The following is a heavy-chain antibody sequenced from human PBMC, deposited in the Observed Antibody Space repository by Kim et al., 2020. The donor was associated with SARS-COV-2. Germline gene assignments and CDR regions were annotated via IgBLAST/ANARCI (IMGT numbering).Heavy chain of an antibody. V-gene: IGHV3-23*01. CDR1: GFTFSSYA. J-gene: IGHJ4*02. CDR3: AKDYYYDSSGYLDY. Sequence: GGSLRLSCAASGFTFSSYAMSWVRQAPGKGLEWVSAISGSGGSTYYADSVKGRFTISRDNSKNTLYLQMNSLRAEDTAVYYCAKDYYYDSSGYLDYWGQGTLVTVSS. D-gene: IGHD3-22*01. CDR2: ISGSGGST.